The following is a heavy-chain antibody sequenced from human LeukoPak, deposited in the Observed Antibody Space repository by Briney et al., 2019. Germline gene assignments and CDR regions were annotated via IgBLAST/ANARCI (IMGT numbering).Heavy chain of an antibody. D-gene: IGHD6-13*01. CDR3: ARSTEYHTSTWYIY. CDR1: GFTFTSSA. Sequence: SVKVSCKASGFTFTSSAMQWVRQARGQRLEWIGWIVVGSGNTNYAQKFQERVTITRDKSTTTAHMDLRSLRSEDTAVYYCARSTEYHTSTWYIYWGQGTLVTVSS. V-gene: IGHV1-58*02. CDR2: IVVGSGNT. J-gene: IGHJ4*02.